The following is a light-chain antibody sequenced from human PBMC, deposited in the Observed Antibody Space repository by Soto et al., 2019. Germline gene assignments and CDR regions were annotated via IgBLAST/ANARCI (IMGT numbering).Light chain of an antibody. CDR2: KAS. J-gene: IGKJ1*01. Sequence: DIQMTQSPSTLSASVVDTVTVTCLASQSVSGWLAWYQQKPGKAPKLLIYKASSLESGVPSRFSGSGSGTEFTLTISSLQPDDFATYYCQQYNSYSRTFGQGTKVDIK. CDR1: QSVSGW. CDR3: QQYNSYSRT. V-gene: IGKV1-5*03.